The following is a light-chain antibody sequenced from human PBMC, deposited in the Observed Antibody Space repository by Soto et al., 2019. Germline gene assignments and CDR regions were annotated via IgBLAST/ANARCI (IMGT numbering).Light chain of an antibody. CDR1: QAITND. Sequence: AIQMTQSPSSLSASVGDRVTITCRARQAITNDLGWYQQKPGRAPKLLIYAASSLHSGVPSRFSGGGSGTDFTLTISSLQPEDFATYYCLQDYSYPYTFGQGTKLEIK. CDR2: AAS. CDR3: LQDYSYPYT. J-gene: IGKJ2*01. V-gene: IGKV1-6*01.